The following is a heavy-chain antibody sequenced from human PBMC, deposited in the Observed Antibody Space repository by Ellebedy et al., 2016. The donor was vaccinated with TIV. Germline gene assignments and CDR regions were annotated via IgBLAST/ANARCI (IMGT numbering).Heavy chain of an antibody. J-gene: IGHJ4*02. CDR2: ISFDGSTP. CDR1: GFTFISYG. D-gene: IGHD1-26*01. V-gene: IGHV3-30*18. CDR3: AKAKGYIGSYPHDL. Sequence: GESLKISCAASGFTFISYGMHWVRQAPGKGPELVAVISFDGSTPYYADFVQGRFNISRDNPKSTLYLEMNNLRIEDTAMYYCAKAKGYIGSYPHDLWGRGTLVTVSS.